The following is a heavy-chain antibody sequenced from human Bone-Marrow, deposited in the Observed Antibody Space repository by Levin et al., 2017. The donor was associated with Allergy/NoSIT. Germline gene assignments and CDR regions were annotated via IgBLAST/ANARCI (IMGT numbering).Heavy chain of an antibody. V-gene: IGHV5-51*01. CDR3: ARSYNSGWFYLDY. Sequence: GESLKISCKGSGYRFSTYWIVWVRQMPGKGLEWVGSIFPGDSDATYRPSFQGQVTISADKSTTTASLQWSSLKASDTAMYYCARSYNSGWFYLDYWGQGTLVSVSS. CDR2: IFPGDSDA. J-gene: IGHJ4*02. D-gene: IGHD6-19*01. CDR1: GYRFSTYW.